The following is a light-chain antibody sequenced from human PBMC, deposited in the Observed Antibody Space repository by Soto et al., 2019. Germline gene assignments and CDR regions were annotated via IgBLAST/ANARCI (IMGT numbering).Light chain of an antibody. Sequence: DIQMTQSPSSLSASVGDRVTITCRASQYISNSLAWYQQDPGKVPKVLIYATSILQSGVPARFSGSGSGTDFTLTISSLQPEDVATYYCQNYNSAPLTFGGGTKVEI. CDR3: QNYNSAPLT. CDR2: ATS. V-gene: IGKV1-27*01. J-gene: IGKJ4*01. CDR1: QYISNS.